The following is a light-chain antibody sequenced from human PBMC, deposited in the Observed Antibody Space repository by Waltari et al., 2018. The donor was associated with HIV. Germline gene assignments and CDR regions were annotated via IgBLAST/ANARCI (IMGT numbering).Light chain of an antibody. CDR2: SND. CDR1: SSNIRRNT. CDR3: AAWDDSLNGWV. V-gene: IGLV1-44*01. Sequence: QSVLTQPPSASGTPGPRVTISCSGSSSNIRRNTVSWYQQLPGTAPKLLIYSNDQRPSGVPDRFSGSKSGTSASLAISGLQSEDEADYYCAAWDDSLNGWVFGGGTKLTVL. J-gene: IGLJ3*02.